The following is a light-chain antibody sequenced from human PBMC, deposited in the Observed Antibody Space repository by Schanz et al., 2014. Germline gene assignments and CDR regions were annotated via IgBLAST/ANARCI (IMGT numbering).Light chain of an antibody. CDR1: LLPKKF. V-gene: IGLV3-27*01. J-gene: IGLJ2*01. Sequence: SYELTQPSSVSVSPGQTARITCSGDLLPKKFARWFQKQPGQAPVVVIHKDTERPSGIPERFSGSSSRTTVTLTISGAQVEDEADYFCYSAADNAVVFGGGTKLTVL. CDR2: KDT. CDR3: YSAADNAVV.